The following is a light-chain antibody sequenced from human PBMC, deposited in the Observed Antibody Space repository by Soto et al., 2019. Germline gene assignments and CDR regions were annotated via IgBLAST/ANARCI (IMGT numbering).Light chain of an antibody. CDR2: DSS. V-gene: IGKV1-5*01. CDR3: QQSYSVPIT. Sequence: DIQMTQSPSTLSASVGDRVTITCRASQSISRSLAWYQQKPGKAPSLLIYDSSSLEGGVPSRFSGSGFGTEFNLTISSLQPEDFATYHCQQSYSVPITFGQGKRLEIK. J-gene: IGKJ5*01. CDR1: QSISRS.